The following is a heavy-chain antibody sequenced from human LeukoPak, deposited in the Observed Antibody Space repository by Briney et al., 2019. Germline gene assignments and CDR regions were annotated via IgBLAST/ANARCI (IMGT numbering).Heavy chain of an antibody. V-gene: IGHV3-74*01. CDR1: GFTFSSYW. CDR2: INSDGSST. CDR3: ARVYRSGSYPRWDY. D-gene: IGHD3-10*01. J-gene: IGHJ4*02. Sequence: GGSLRLSCAASGFTFSSYWMHWVRHAPGKGLVWVSRINSDGSSTSYADSVKGRFTISRDNAKNTLYLQMNSLRAEDTAVYYCARVYRSGSYPRWDYWGQGTLVTVSS.